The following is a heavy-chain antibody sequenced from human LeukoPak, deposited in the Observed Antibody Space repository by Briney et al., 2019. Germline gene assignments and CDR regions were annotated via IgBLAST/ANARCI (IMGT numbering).Heavy chain of an antibody. CDR1: RFTFSSYG. CDR2: ISYDGSNK. Sequence: HPGGSLRLSCAASRFTFSSYGMHWVRQAPGKGLEWVAVISYDGSNKYYADSVKGRFTISRDNSKNTLYLQMNSLRAEDTAVYYCAKDLGWDRQGPDYWGQGTLVTVSS. D-gene: IGHD1-26*01. V-gene: IGHV3-30*18. CDR3: AKDLGWDRQGPDY. J-gene: IGHJ4*02.